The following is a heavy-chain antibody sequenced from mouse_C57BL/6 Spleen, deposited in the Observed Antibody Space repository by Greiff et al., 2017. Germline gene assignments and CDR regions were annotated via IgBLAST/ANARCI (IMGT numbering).Heavy chain of an antibody. CDR1: GFNIKDYY. D-gene: IGHD1-1*01. CDR3: ARDYYGSSLYAMDY. Sequence: VQLKQSGAELVKPGASVKLSCTASGFNIKDYYMHWVKQRTEQGLEWIGRIDPEDGETKYAPKFQCKATITADTSSNTAYMQLSSLTSEDTAVYYCARDYYGSSLYAMDYWGQGTSVTVSS. CDR2: IDPEDGET. V-gene: IGHV14-2*01. J-gene: IGHJ4*01.